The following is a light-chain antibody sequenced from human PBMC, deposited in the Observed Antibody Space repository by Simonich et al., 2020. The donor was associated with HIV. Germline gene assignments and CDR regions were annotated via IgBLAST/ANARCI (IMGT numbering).Light chain of an antibody. CDR2: WAS. CDR3: QHYYTIPYT. V-gene: IGKV4-1*01. CDR1: QSLLYSSNNRHY. J-gene: IGKJ2*01. Sequence: DIVLTQFPDSLPVSLGEWATINCKSSQSLLYSSNNRHYLAWYQQKPGQPPKLLIYWASTRESGVPDRFSGSGSGTDFTLTISSLQAEDVAVYYCQHYYTIPYTFGQGTKLEIK.